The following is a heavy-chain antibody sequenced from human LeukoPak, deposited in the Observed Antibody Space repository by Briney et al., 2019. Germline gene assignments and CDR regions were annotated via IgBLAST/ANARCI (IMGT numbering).Heavy chain of an antibody. CDR2: IYPGDSDT. Sequence: GESLKISCEASGYSFTKHWIGWVRQMPGRGLEWMGLIYPGDSDTTYSSSFQGQVTLSADKSTNTAYLQWSSLRASDTAMYYCVRLSSGSYQYFDYWGQGVLVTVSS. D-gene: IGHD1-26*01. CDR1: GYSFTKHW. V-gene: IGHV5-51*01. J-gene: IGHJ4*02. CDR3: VRLSSGSYQYFDY.